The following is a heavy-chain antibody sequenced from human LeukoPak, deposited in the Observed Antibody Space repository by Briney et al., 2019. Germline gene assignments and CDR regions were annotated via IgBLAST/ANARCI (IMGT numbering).Heavy chain of an antibody. V-gene: IGHV4-4*07. Sequence: SETLSLTCSVSGGSIRTYYWSWIRQPAGKGLEWIGRIYTSGNTNYNPSLKSRLTMSIDTAANHFSLRLTSVTAADTAVYFCARGSSSSGWEGFDYWGQGALVTVSS. CDR3: ARGSSSSGWEGFDY. CDR1: GGSIRTYY. CDR2: IYTSGNT. J-gene: IGHJ4*02. D-gene: IGHD6-19*01.